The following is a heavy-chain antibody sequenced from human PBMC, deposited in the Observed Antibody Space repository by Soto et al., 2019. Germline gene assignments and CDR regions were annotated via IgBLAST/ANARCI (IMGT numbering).Heavy chain of an antibody. D-gene: IGHD2-2*01. V-gene: IGHV4-39*01. CDR3: VREPSTNYFHSGKDG. Sequence: TSGTLYLNCTFLCFSIRRRTSYWVSGCQPPGKGLEWMGSTYIRGITYYHPSLKSRVTISVDTSKNQFSLKLSSVTSADTAVYYGVREPSTNYFHSGKDGWGKQTTVTVS. CDR2: TYIRGIT. CDR1: CFSIRRRTSY. J-gene: IGHJ6*04.